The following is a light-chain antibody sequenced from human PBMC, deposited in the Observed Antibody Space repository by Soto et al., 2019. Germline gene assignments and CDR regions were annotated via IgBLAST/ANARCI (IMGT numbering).Light chain of an antibody. V-gene: IGKV4-1*01. J-gene: IGKJ3*01. CDR3: QQYYDTPFT. CDR1: QTGLYNSNNKNY. CDR2: WAS. Sequence: DTVMTQSPDSLAVSLGERATINCKSSQTGLYNSNNKNYLAWYQQKPGQPPKLLIYWASTREYGVPDRFSGSGSGTDFTLTISSLQAEDVAVYYCQQYYDTPFTFGPGTKVDIK.